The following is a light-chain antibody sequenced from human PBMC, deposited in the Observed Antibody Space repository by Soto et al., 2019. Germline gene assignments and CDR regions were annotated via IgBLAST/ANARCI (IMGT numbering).Light chain of an antibody. Sequence: QSVLTQPPSASGSPGQSVTISCTGTSSDVGGYNYVSWYQQHPGKVPKVLISEVNKRPSGVPDRFSGSKSGKTASLTVSGLHAEAADDYYCSSFAGTLFVFGTGPKVTV. CDR2: EVN. CDR3: SSFAGTLFV. V-gene: IGLV2-8*01. J-gene: IGLJ1*01. CDR1: SSDVGGYNY.